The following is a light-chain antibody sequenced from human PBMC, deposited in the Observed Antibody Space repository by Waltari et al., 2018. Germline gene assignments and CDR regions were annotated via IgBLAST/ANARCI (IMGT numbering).Light chain of an antibody. CDR2: SAS. V-gene: IGKV1-39*01. CDR3: QQSYISPNT. Sequence: DIQMTQSPSSLSASLGDRVTITCRASQNIYRYLNWYQQKPGKAPELLIYSASSLQVGVPSRFSGSGSGTDFTLTISSLQPEDFATYHCQQSYISPNTFGQGTKLEIK. CDR1: QNIYRY. J-gene: IGKJ2*01.